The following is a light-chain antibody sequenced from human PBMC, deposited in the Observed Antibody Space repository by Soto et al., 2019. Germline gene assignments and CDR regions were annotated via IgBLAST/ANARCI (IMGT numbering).Light chain of an antibody. CDR2: KAS. CDR1: QTISSW. CDR3: QHYNSYSEA. V-gene: IGKV1-5*03. J-gene: IGKJ1*01. Sequence: DIQMTQSPSTLSGSVGDRVTITCRASQTISSWLAGYQQKPWKAPKLLIYKASTLTSGVPSRFSGSGSGTEFTLTISSLQPDDFATYFCQHYNSYSEAFGQGTKVEL.